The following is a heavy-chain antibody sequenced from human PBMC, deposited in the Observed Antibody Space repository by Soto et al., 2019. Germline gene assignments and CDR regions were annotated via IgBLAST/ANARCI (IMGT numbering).Heavy chain of an antibody. D-gene: IGHD3-10*01. CDR1: GVTVNSNF. Sequence: LRLSCAVSGVTVNSNFMSWVRQAPGKGLEWVSVIFSGGNADYADSVKGRFIMSRDISKNTLYLQMNSLRAEDTAVYFCVKEFRGAFDYWGQGTLVTVSS. CDR2: IFSGGNA. V-gene: IGHV3-53*01. J-gene: IGHJ4*02. CDR3: VKEFRGAFDY.